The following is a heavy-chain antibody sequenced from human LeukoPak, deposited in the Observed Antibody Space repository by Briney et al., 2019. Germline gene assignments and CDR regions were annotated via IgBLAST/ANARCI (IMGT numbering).Heavy chain of an antibody. D-gene: IGHD3-22*01. J-gene: IGHJ4*02. CDR1: GFTLSSYA. CDR3: GGNGVTMIVVVAPLGY. CDR2: ISGSGGST. V-gene: IGHV3-23*01. Sequence: PGGSLRLSCAASGFTLSSYAMSWVRQAPGKGLEWVSAISGSGGSTYYADSVKGRFTISRDNSKNTLYLQMNSMRAEDTAVYYCGGNGVTMIVVVAPLGYWGQGTLVTVSS.